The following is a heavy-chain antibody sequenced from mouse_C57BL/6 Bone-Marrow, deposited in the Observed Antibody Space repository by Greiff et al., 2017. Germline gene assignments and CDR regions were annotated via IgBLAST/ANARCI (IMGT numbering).Heavy chain of an antibody. CDR1: GYTFTSYW. CDR2: IYPGSGST. V-gene: IGHV1-55*01. Sequence: QVQLQQPGAELVKPGASVKMSCKASGYTFTSYWITWVKQRPGQGLEWIGDIYPGSGSTNYNEKFKSKATLTVDTSSSTAYMQLSSLTSEDSAVYYCARRNKVVASDWYFDVWGTGTTVTVSS. D-gene: IGHD1-1*01. CDR3: ARRNKVVASDWYFDV. J-gene: IGHJ1*03.